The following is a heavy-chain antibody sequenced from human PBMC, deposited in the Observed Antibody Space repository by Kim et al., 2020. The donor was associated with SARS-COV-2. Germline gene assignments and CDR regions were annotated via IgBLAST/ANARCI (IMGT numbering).Heavy chain of an antibody. V-gene: IGHV3-23*01. CDR2: ISGSGGST. D-gene: IGHD5-12*01. J-gene: IGHJ4*02. Sequence: GGSLRLSCAASGFTFSSYAMSWVRQAPGKGLEWVSAISGSGGSTYYADSVKGRFTISRDNSKNTLYLQMNSLRAEDTAVYYCAKVPSDIVAMAPLDYWGQGTLVTVSS. CDR1: GFTFSSYA. CDR3: AKVPSDIVAMAPLDY.